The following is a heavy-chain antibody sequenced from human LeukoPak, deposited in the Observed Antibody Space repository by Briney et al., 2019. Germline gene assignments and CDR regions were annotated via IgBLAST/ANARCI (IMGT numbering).Heavy chain of an antibody. CDR3: AKDSTTTSSSGWGAFDI. CDR2: ISWNSGSI. J-gene: IGHJ3*02. V-gene: IGHV3-9*01. D-gene: IGHD6-19*01. Sequence: GGSLRLSCAASGFTFDDYAMHWVRQAPGKGLEWVSGISWNSGSIGYADSVKGRFTISRDNAKNSLYLQMDSLRAEDTALYYCAKDSTTTSSSGWGAFDIWGQGTMVTVSS. CDR1: GFTFDDYA.